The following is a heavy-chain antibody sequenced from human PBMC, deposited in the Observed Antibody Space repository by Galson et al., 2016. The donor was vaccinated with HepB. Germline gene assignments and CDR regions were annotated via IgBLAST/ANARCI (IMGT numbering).Heavy chain of an antibody. Sequence: SLRLSCAASGFTFSSYSMNWVRQAPGKGLEWVSYISSSGNTIYYADSVKGRFTISRDNAKNTLYLQMNSLRAGDTAVYYCAVGNDPLGYWGQGTLVTVSS. CDR3: AVGNDPLGY. J-gene: IGHJ4*02. CDR2: ISSSGNTI. CDR1: GFTFSSYS. D-gene: IGHD1-1*01. V-gene: IGHV3-48*04.